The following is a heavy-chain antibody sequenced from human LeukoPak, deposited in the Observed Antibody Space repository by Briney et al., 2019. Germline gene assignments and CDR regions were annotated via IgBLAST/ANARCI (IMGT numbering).Heavy chain of an antibody. D-gene: IGHD3-16*02. CDR3: AREDYDYVWGSYRVFDY. Sequence: GGSLRLSCAASGFTFSSYSMNWVRQAPGKGLEWVSSISSSSSYIYYADSVKGRFTISRDNAKNSLYLQMSSLRAEDTAVYYCAREDYDYVWGSYRVFDYWGQGTLVTVSS. J-gene: IGHJ4*02. CDR2: ISSSSSYI. V-gene: IGHV3-21*01. CDR1: GFTFSSYS.